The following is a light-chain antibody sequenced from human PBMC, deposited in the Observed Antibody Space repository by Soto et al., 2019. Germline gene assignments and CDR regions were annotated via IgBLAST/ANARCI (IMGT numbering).Light chain of an antibody. CDR2: YDS. Sequence: SYELTQPPSVSVAPGKTARLTCGGNKIGSESVHWYQQKPGQAPVLVIYYDSHRPSGTPERFSGSNSGNTATLTISRVEAGDEADYYCHVWDSSSDHVVFGGGTKVTVL. CDR1: KIGSES. J-gene: IGLJ2*01. V-gene: IGLV3-21*04. CDR3: HVWDSSSDHVV.